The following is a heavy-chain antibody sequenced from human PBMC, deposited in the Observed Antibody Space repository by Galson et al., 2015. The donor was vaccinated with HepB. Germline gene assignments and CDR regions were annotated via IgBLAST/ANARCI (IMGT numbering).Heavy chain of an antibody. V-gene: IGHV6-1*01. CDR3: ARDHSRRGYFDY. D-gene: IGHD3-10*01. Sequence: CAISGDSVSSNTAGWVWIRQSPSRGLEWLGRTYYRSMWYNDYAVSVKSRITINTDTSRNQFSLQLNSVTPEDTAVYYCARDHSRRGYFDYWGQGTLVTVSS. J-gene: IGHJ4*02. CDR1: GDSVSSNTAG. CDR2: TYYRSMWYN.